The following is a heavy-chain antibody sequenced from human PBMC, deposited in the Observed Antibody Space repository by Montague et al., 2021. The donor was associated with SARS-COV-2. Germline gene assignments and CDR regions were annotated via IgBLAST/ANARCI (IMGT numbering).Heavy chain of an antibody. J-gene: IGHJ4*02. CDR2: IGGSGAGT. CDR3: AKSLDTSGYSFERGADY. Sequence: RRLSFAASGFPFNTYAMTWVRQAPGKGLEWVSAIGGSGAGTYYADSVKGRFTISRDNSKNTLFLQMNSLRAEDTALYYCAKSLDTSGYSFERGADYWGQGTLVTVSS. CDR1: GFPFNTYA. V-gene: IGHV3-23*01. D-gene: IGHD5-12*01.